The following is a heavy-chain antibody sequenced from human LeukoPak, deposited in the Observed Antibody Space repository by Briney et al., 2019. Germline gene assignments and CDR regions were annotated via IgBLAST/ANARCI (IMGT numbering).Heavy chain of an antibody. D-gene: IGHD6-19*01. CDR2: IYTSGST. J-gene: IGHJ4*02. CDR1: GGSISSYY. Sequence: SETLSLTCTVSGGSISSYYWSWIRQPAGKGPEWIGRIYTSGSTNYNPSLKSRVTMSVDTSKNQFSLKLSSVTAADTAVYYCARVSSSGWSFDYWGQGTLVTVSS. CDR3: ARVSSSGWSFDY. V-gene: IGHV4-4*07.